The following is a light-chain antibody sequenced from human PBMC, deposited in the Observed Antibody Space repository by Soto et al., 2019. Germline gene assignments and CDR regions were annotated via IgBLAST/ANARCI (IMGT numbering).Light chain of an antibody. CDR3: QVWGSNADTYAL. Sequence: SYELTQPPSVSVAPGKTARITCGGNNIGGKSVHWYQLKPGQAPVLIIYNDGDRPSGIPARFSGSNSENTATLTVSWVGAGDEADYYCQVWGSNADTYALFGGGTKLTVL. J-gene: IGLJ2*01. CDR2: NDG. CDR1: NIGGKS. V-gene: IGLV3-21*04.